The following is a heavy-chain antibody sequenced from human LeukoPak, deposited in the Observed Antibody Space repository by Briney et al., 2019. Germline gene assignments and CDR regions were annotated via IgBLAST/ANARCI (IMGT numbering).Heavy chain of an antibody. Sequence: ASVKVSCKASGYIFTGYYMHWVRQAPGQGLEWMGWINPNTSVTNYAQKFQGRVTMTRDTSISTAYMELSTLRSDDTAVYYCARFSGCTSHCYPFDYWGQGTLVTVSS. D-gene: IGHD2-2*01. J-gene: IGHJ4*02. CDR3: ARFSGCTSHCYPFDY. CDR2: INPNTSVT. CDR1: GYIFTGYY. V-gene: IGHV1-2*02.